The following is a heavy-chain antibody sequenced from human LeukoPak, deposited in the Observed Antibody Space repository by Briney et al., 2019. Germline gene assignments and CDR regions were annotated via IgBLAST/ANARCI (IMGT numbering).Heavy chain of an antibody. D-gene: IGHD2-21*02. J-gene: IGHJ5*02. V-gene: IGHV1-2*02. CDR3: AREAYCGGDCYGWFDP. CDR2: INPKNGGT. Sequence: ASVKVSCKLSGNNIIDYYINWMRQAPGQGLEWMGWINPKNGGTKYAQTFQGRVTMTRDTSISTAYMELSRLRSDDTAVYYCAREAYCGGDCYGWFDPWGQGTLVTVSS. CDR1: GNNIIDYY.